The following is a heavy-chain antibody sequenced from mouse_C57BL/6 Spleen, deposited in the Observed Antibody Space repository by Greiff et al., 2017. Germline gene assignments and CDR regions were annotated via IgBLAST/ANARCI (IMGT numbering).Heavy chain of an antibody. J-gene: IGHJ2*01. CDR1: GYSFTDYN. D-gene: IGHD1-1*01. V-gene: IGHV1-39*01. CDR3: ARLDYYGSSPYYFDY. Sequence: VQLQQSGPELVKPGASVKISCKASGYSFTDYNMNWVKQSNGKSLEWIGVINPNYGTTSYNQKFKGKATLTVDQSSSTAYMQLNSLISEDSAVYDCARLDYYGSSPYYFDYWGQGTTLTVSS. CDR2: INPNYGTT.